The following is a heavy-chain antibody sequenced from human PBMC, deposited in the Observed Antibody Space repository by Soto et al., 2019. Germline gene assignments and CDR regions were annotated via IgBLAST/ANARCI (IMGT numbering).Heavy chain of an antibody. J-gene: IGHJ6*03. CDR1: GFTVSSNY. V-gene: IGHV3-66*01. Sequence: GGSLRLSCAASGFTVSSNYMSWVRQAPGKGLEWVSVIYSGGSTYYADSVKGRFTISRDNSKNTLYLQMNSLRAEDTAVYYCARDSQYCSSTSCSHYMDVWGKGTTVTVSS. D-gene: IGHD2-2*01. CDR3: ARDSQYCSSTSCSHYMDV. CDR2: IYSGGST.